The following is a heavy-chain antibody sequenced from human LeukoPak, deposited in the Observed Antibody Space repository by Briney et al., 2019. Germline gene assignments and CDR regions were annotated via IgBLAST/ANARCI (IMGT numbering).Heavy chain of an antibody. CDR1: GYTFTSYG. CDR2: ISAYNGNT. Sequence: GASVKVSCKASGYTFTSYGISWVRQAPGQGLEWMGWISAYNGNTNYAQKLQGRVTMTTDTSTSTAYMELRSLRSDDTAVYYCARGDPPRGGWYIEGWFDPWGQGTLVTVSS. J-gene: IGHJ5*02. CDR3: ARGDPPRGGWYIEGWFDP. V-gene: IGHV1-18*01. D-gene: IGHD6-19*01.